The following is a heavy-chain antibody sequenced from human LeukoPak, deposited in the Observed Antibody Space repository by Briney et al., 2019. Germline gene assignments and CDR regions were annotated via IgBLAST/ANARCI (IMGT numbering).Heavy chain of an antibody. CDR2: ISAGGGTT. V-gene: IGHV3-23*01. D-gene: IGHD6-19*01. CDR3: AKRIPGIAVADPFDY. J-gene: IGHJ4*02. CDR1: GFIFSSCA. Sequence: GGSLRLSCAASGFIFSSCAMSWVREAPGTGLEWVSAISAGGGTTYYADSVKGRFTISRDNSKNTLYLQMNSLRAEDTAVYCCAKRIPGIAVADPFDYWGQGTLVTVSS.